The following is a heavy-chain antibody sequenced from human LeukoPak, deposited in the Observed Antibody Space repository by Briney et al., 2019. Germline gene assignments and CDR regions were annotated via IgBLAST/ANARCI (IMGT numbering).Heavy chain of an antibody. J-gene: IGHJ4*02. CDR1: GGSISSSSYY. V-gene: IGHV4-39*07. D-gene: IGHD3-22*01. Sequence: PSETLSLTCTVSGGSISSSSYYWGWIRQPPGKGLEWIGEINHSGSTNYNPSLKSRVTISVDTSKNQFSLKLSSVTAADTAVYYCARGRGDYYDSSGYYRILYYFDYWGQGTLVTVSS. CDR3: ARGRGDYYDSSGYYRILYYFDY. CDR2: INHSGST.